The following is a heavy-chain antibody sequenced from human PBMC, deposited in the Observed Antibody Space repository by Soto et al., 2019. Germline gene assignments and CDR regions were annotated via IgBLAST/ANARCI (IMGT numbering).Heavy chain of an antibody. CDR2: INPYSGNT. Sequence: QIHLVQSGPEVRKPGASVKLSCKTSGYTFITYGLTWVRQAPGEGLEWMGWINPYSGNTAFAEKFQDRITVTTDTSTDTAYMELEDLDSDDTAVYYCAKNAVSGDYASHLEYWGQGTLVDVST. CDR3: AKNAVSGDYASHLEY. V-gene: IGHV1-18*01. D-gene: IGHD4-17*01. CDR1: GYTFITYG. J-gene: IGHJ4*02.